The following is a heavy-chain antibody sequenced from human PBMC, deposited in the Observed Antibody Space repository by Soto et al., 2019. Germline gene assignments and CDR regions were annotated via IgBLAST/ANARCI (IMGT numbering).Heavy chain of an antibody. V-gene: IGHV4-34*01. CDR2: INHSGST. CDR3: ARGPPNWNYALGY. CDR1: GGSFSGYY. J-gene: IGHJ4*02. D-gene: IGHD1-7*01. Sequence: QVQLQQWGAGLLKPSETLSLTCAVYGGSFSGYYWSWIRQPPGKGLEWIGEINHSGSTNYNPSLKSRVTISVDTSKNQFSLKLSSVTAADTAVYFCARGPPNWNYALGYWGQGTLVTVSS.